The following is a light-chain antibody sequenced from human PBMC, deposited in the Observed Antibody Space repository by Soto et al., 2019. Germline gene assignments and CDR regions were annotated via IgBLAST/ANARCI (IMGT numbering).Light chain of an antibody. CDR1: GSNIGAGYD. CDR2: GTS. V-gene: IGLV1-40*01. CDR3: QSFDSSLSASI. J-gene: IGLJ2*01. Sequence: QSALTQPPSMSGAPGQRVTISCSGSGSNIGAGYDVHWYQQFPGTAPKVLIYGTSNRPSGVPDRFSGSKSGTSAYLAITGLQAEDEADYYCQSFDSSLSASIFGGGTKLTVL.